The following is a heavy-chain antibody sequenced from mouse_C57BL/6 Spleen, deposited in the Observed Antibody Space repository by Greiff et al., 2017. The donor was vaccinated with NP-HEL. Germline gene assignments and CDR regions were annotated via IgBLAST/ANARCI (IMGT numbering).Heavy chain of an antibody. Sequence: VQLQQPGAELVKPGASVKMSCKASGYTFTSYWITWVKQRPGQGLEWIGDIYPGSGSTNYNEKFKSKATLTVDTSSSTAYMQLSSLTSEDSAVYYCAREVYGNSAMDYWGQGTSVTVSS. J-gene: IGHJ4*01. V-gene: IGHV1-55*01. CDR3: AREVYGNSAMDY. CDR1: GYTFTSYW. CDR2: IYPGSGST. D-gene: IGHD2-1*01.